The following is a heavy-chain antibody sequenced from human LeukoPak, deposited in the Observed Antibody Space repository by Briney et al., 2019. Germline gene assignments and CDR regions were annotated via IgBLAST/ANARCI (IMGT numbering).Heavy chain of an antibody. J-gene: IGHJ4*02. V-gene: IGHV1-2*02. CDR3: ARVRGGTYYYDSSGYYLEY. CDR2: IYPNSGGT. Sequence: ASVKVSCKASGYTFTGYYMHWVRQAPGQGLEWMGWIYPNSGGTNYAQKFQGRVTMTRDTSISTAYMELSRLGSDDTAVYYCARVRGGTYYYDSSGYYLEYWGQGTLVTVSS. D-gene: IGHD3-22*01. CDR1: GYTFTGYY.